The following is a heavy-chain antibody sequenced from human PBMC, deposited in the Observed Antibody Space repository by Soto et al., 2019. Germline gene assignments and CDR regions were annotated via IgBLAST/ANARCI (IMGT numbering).Heavy chain of an antibody. Sequence: EGSLRLSCAASGFTVSSNYMSWVRQAPGKGLEWVSVSYSGGSTYYADSVKGRFTISRDNSKNTLYLQMNSLRAEDTAGYYCARDEGGYFGYWGQGTLVTVSS. D-gene: IGHD3-16*01. V-gene: IGHV3-53*01. CDR1: GFTVSSNY. CDR2: SYSGGST. J-gene: IGHJ4*02. CDR3: ARDEGGYFGY.